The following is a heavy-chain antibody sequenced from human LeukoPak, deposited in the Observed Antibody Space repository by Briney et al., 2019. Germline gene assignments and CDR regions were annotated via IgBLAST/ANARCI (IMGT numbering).Heavy chain of an antibody. V-gene: IGHV1-8*01. CDR2: MNHHSGNT. CDR3: ARGHVLRYFDWFGDYFYMDV. CDR1: GYTFTSYD. D-gene: IGHD3-9*01. J-gene: IGHJ6*03. Sequence: ASVKVSCKASGYTFTSYDLNWVRQDTGQGLVWVGWMNHHSGNTGYDQKFQGRVTMTRNTTISTAYMGLSSLRSEDTAVYYCARGHVLRYFDWFGDYFYMDVWGKGTTVTVSS.